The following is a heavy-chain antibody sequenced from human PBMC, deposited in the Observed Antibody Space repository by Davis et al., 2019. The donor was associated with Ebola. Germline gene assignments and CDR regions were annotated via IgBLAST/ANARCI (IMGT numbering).Heavy chain of an antibody. CDR3: ATDPDYYDSSGYYPHDAFDI. J-gene: IGHJ3*02. V-gene: IGHV3-30*03. Sequence: PGGSLRLSCAASGFTFSSYGMHWVRQAPGKGLEWVAVISYDGSNKYYADSVKGRFTISRDNSKNTLYLQMNSLRAEDTAVYYCATDPDYYDSSGYYPHDAFDIWGQGTMVTVSS. D-gene: IGHD3-22*01. CDR2: ISYDGSNK. CDR1: GFTFSSYG.